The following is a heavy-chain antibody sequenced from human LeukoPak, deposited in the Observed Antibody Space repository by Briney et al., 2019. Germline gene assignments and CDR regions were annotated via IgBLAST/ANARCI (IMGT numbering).Heavy chain of an antibody. CDR1: GGFFNSYY. CDR2: IYYSGST. V-gene: IGHV4-59*08. CDR3: ARRNADDAFDI. Sequence: SETLSLTCTVSGGFFNSYYWSWIRQPPGEGLEWIGYIYYSGSTIYSPSLTSRVTISVDRTKNQFSLKLSSVTAADTAVYYCARRNADDAFDIWGQGTMVTVSS. J-gene: IGHJ3*02.